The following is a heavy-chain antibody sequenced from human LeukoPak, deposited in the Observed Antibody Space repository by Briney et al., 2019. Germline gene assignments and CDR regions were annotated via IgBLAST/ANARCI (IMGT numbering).Heavy chain of an antibody. V-gene: IGHV3-23*01. Sequence: GGSLRLSCTASGFNFDDYGMSWFRQAPGKGLEWVSAISGSGGSTYYADSVKGRFTISRDNSKNTLYLQMNSLRAEDTAVYYCAKDADIVGANWFDPWGQGTLVTVSS. J-gene: IGHJ5*02. CDR2: ISGSGGST. CDR3: AKDADIVGANWFDP. D-gene: IGHD1-26*01. CDR1: GFNFDDYG.